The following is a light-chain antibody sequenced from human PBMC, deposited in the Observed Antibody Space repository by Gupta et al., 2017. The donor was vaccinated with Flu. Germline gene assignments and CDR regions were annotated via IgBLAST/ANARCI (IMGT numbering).Light chain of an antibody. Sequence: DIQMTQSPSSLSAFVGDRVTITCRASQSTSGYLNWYQQEPGKAPKLLIYAVSNLQNGVPSRFSGSGSGTDFTLTISRLQPEDSATYYCQQSDSSHLTFGGGTKVEIK. V-gene: IGKV1-39*01. CDR1: QSTSGY. CDR3: QQSDSSHLT. J-gene: IGKJ4*01. CDR2: AVS.